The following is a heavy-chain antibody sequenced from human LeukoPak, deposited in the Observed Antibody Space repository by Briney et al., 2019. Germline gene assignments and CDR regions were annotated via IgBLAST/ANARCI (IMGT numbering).Heavy chain of an antibody. J-gene: IGHJ4*02. CDR2: IGGSGGST. CDR1: GFTFSSYG. CDR3: AKKMSITAASQVDY. D-gene: IGHD1-20*01. V-gene: IGHV3-23*01. Sequence: GGSLRLSCAASGFTFSSYGMSWVRQAPGKGLEWVSAIGGSGGSTYYADSVKGRFTISRDNSKNTLYVQMNSLRAEDTAVYYCAKKMSITAASQVDYWGQGTLVTVSS.